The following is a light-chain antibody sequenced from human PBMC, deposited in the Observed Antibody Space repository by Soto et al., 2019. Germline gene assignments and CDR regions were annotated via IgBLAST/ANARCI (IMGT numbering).Light chain of an antibody. CDR2: DAS. Sequence: DIQLTQSPSSLSASVGDRVTITCQASHYLGNSLSWSQQKPGKAPKLLISDASNLETGVPSRFSASASGTDFTFTISSLQPEDIATSYCQQYDSLPFTFGGGTKEYIK. CDR1: HYLGNS. J-gene: IGKJ4*01. V-gene: IGKV1-33*01. CDR3: QQYDSLPFT.